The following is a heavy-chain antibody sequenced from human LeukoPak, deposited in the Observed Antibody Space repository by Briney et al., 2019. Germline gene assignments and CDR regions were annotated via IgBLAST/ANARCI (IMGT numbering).Heavy chain of an antibody. Sequence: PGGSLRLSCAASGFTFSDYSMNWVRQAPGKGLEWVSSISTSSSYIYYADSVKGRFTISRDNARNSLYLQMNTLRAEDTAVYSCARGADGVSSNSRGWFDPWGQGTLVTVSS. J-gene: IGHJ5*02. D-gene: IGHD2-15*01. CDR1: GFTFSDYS. CDR3: ARGADGVSSNSRGWFDP. CDR2: ISTSSSYI. V-gene: IGHV3-21*01.